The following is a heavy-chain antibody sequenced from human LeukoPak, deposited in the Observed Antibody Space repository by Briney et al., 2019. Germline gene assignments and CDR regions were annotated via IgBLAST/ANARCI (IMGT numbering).Heavy chain of an antibody. CDR1: GFTVSSNY. Sequence: GGSLTLFCAASGFTVSSNYMSWVRQAPGKGLEWVSIIYSGGSTYYADSVKGRFTISRDNSKNTLYLQMNSLRAEDTAVYYCARDISSGYYDAFDIWGHGTIVTVSS. V-gene: IGHV3-66*01. CDR3: ARDISSGYYDAFDI. CDR2: IYSGGST. D-gene: IGHD3-22*01. J-gene: IGHJ3*02.